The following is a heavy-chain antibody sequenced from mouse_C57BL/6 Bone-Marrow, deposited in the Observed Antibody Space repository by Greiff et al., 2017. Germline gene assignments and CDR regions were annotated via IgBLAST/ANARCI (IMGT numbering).Heavy chain of an antibody. Sequence: EVKLMESGAELVRPGASVKLSCTASGFNIKDDYIPWVKQRPEQGLEWIGWIDPEIGDTEYASKFQGKATITSDTSSNTAYLQLSSLTSEDTAVYYCSSFDGNYFDFWGQGTPLTVAS. CDR2: IDPEIGDT. J-gene: IGHJ2*01. V-gene: IGHV14-4*01. CDR1: GFNIKDDY. CDR3: SSFDGNYFDF. D-gene: IGHD2-1*01.